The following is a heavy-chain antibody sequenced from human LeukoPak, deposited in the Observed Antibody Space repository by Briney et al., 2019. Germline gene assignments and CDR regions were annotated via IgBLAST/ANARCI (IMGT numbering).Heavy chain of an antibody. CDR1: GGSISSGSYY. D-gene: IGHD1-26*01. V-gene: IGHV4-61*02. CDR3: ARISGSYFRGAFDI. J-gene: IGHJ3*02. CDR2: IYTSGST. Sequence: SQTLSLTCTVSGGSISSGSYYWSWIRQPAGKGLEWIGRIYTSGSTNYNPSLKSRVTISVDTSKNQFSLKLSSVTAADTAVYYCARISGSYFRGAFDIWGQGTMVTVSS.